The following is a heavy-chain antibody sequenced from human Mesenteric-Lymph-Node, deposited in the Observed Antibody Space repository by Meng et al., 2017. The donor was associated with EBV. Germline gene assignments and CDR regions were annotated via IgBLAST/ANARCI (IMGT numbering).Heavy chain of an antibody. D-gene: IGHD2-15*01. V-gene: IGHV4-34*01. J-gene: IGHJ4*02. CDR2: MNHRGST. CDR1: GGAWSCDC. Sequence: VQLGLWWAFLFAPWEVLSLSDAVYGGAWSCDCLTWIRQSPVTRLEWFVGMNHRGSTNYNACLESRLTISAETSKNHISMKWSYVSAADKVVYYCSRYCSGGTSCFEYWGQGTLVTVSS. CDR3: SRYCSGGTSCFEY.